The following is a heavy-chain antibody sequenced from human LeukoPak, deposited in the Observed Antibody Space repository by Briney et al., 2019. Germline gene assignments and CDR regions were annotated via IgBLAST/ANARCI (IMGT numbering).Heavy chain of an antibody. J-gene: IGHJ5*02. CDR2: IIPIFGTA. V-gene: IGHV1-69*06. Sequence: SVKVSCKASGGTFSSYAISWVRQAPGQGLEWMGGIIPIFGTANYAQKFQGRVTITADKSTSTAYMELSSLRSEDTAVYYCARAYYDSSGYSVWFDPWGQGTLVTVSS. D-gene: IGHD3-22*01. CDR3: ARAYYDSSGYSVWFDP. CDR1: GGTFSSYA.